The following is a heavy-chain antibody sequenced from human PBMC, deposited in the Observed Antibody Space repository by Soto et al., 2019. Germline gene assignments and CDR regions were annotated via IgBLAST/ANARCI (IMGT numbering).Heavy chain of an antibody. Sequence: PGESLKISCKGSGYSFTSYWISWARQMPGKGLEWMGRIDPSDSYTNYSPSFQGHVTISADKSISTAYLQWSSLKASDTAMYYCARQEEVLEWYYGMDVWGQGTTVTVSS. CDR2: IDPSDSYT. D-gene: IGHD3-3*01. CDR1: GYSFTSYW. V-gene: IGHV5-10-1*01. J-gene: IGHJ6*02. CDR3: ARQEEVLEWYYGMDV.